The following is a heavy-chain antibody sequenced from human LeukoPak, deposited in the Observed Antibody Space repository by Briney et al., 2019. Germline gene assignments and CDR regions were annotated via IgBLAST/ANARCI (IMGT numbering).Heavy chain of an antibody. CDR1: GFTVSSNY. D-gene: IGHD4-17*01. Sequence: PGGSLRLSCAASGFTVSSNYMSWVRQAPGKGLEWVSVVYSDGSTYYADSVKGRFTISRDNSKNTLFLQMNNLRVEDTALYYCVYGDFVKTVNYFDYWGQGTLVTVSS. CDR3: VYGDFVKTVNYFDY. V-gene: IGHV3-66*01. J-gene: IGHJ4*02. CDR2: VYSDGST.